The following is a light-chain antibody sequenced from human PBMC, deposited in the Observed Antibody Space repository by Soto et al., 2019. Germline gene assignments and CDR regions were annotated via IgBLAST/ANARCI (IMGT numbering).Light chain of an antibody. CDR3: SLYTSENTYV. J-gene: IGLJ1*01. Sequence: QSALTQPASVSGSPGQSITISCTGTSSDAGGYYYVSWYQHHPGKAPKLIIYEARNRPSGVPDRFSGSKSGNTASLTISGLQAADEADYYCSLYTSENTYVFGTGTKLTVL. CDR1: SSDAGGYYY. V-gene: IGLV2-14*01. CDR2: EAR.